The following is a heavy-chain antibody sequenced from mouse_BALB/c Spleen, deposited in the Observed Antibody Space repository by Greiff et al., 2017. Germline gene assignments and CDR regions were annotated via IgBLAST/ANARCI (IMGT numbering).Heavy chain of an antibody. CDR2: INPSTGYT. V-gene: IGHV1-7*01. CDR1: GYTFTSYW. J-gene: IGHJ3*01. Sequence: QVHVKQSGSELAKPGASVKMSCKASGYTFTSYWMHWVKQRPGQGLEWIGYINPSTGYTEYNQKFKDKATLTADKSSSTAYMQLSSLTSEDSAVYYCATNWFAYWGQGTLVTVSA. CDR3: ATNWFAY.